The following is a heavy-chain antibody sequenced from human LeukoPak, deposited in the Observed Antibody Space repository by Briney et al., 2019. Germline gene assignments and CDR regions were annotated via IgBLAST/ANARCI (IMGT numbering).Heavy chain of an antibody. Sequence: GASVKVSCKASGGTFSSYAISWVRQAPGQGLEWMGGIIPIFGTANYAQKFQGRVTITTDESTSTAYMELSSLRSEDTAVYYCARGHDFWSGSIMYHDAFDIWGQGTMVTVSS. D-gene: IGHD3-3*01. CDR1: GGTFSSYA. CDR3: ARGHDFWSGSIMYHDAFDI. V-gene: IGHV1-69*05. J-gene: IGHJ3*02. CDR2: IIPIFGTA.